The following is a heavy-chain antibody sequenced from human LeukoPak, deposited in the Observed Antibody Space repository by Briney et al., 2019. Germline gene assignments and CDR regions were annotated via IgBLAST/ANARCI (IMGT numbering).Heavy chain of an antibody. D-gene: IGHD1-1*01. CDR2: IHPEGNEK. V-gene: IGHV3-7*04. CDR3: ARGDDSSAAH. CDR1: GFSFSNFW. J-gene: IGHJ4*02. Sequence: PGGSLRLSCAVSGFSFSNFWMSWVRQAPGRGLEGVANIHPEGNEKYHVESVKGRFTISRDNTKNLLFLQMNGLRVEETAVYHCARGDDSSAAHWGQGTLVTVSS.